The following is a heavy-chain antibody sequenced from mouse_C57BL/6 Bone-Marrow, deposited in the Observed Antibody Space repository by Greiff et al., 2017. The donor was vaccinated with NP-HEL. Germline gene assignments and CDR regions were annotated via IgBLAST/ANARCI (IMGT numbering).Heavy chain of an antibody. D-gene: IGHD2-5*01. CDR2: ISYDGSN. CDR1: GYSITSGYY. CDR3: AGLYYSNSFDY. J-gene: IGHJ2*01. V-gene: IGHV3-6*01. Sequence: EVKLQESGPGLVKPSQSLSLTCSVTGYSITSGYYWNWIRQFPGNKLEWMGYISYDGSNNYNPSLKNRISITRDTSKNQFFLKLNSVTTEDTATYYCAGLYYSNSFDYWGQGTTLTVSS.